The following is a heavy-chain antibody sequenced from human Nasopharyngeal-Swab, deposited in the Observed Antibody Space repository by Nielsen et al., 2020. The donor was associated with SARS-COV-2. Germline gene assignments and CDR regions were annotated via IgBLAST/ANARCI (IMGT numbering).Heavy chain of an antibody. V-gene: IGHV4-34*01. CDR2: FKYGGSS. Sequence: SETLSFTCAVFGGSFSNYYWTWIRQPPGKELEWIGEFKYGGSSNYNPSLKSRVTMSLDTSKNQFSLELSSVTAADTAAYYCARGAPSSYWFDPWGQGTLVTVSS. J-gene: IGHJ5*02. CDR3: ARGAPSSYWFDP. CDR1: GGSFSNYY.